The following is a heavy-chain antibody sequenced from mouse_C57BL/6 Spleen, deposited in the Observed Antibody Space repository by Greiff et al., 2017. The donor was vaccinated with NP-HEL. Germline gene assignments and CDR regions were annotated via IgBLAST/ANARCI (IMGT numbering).Heavy chain of an antibody. CDR2: ISSGSSTI. D-gene: IGHD2-3*01. V-gene: IGHV5-17*01. CDR1: GFTFSDYG. J-gene: IGHJ2*01. CDR3: AKSHDGYYSYFDY. Sequence: DVTLVESGGGLVKPGGSLKLSCAASGFTFSDYGMHWVRQAPEKGLEWVAYISSGSSTIYYADTVKGRFTISRDNAKNTLFLQMTSLRSEDTAMYYCAKSHDGYYSYFDYWGQGTTLTVSS.